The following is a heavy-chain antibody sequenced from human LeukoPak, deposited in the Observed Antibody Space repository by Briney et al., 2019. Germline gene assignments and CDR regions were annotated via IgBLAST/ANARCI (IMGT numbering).Heavy chain of an antibody. CDR1: GGSFSGYY. CDR2: INHSGST. Sequence: SSENLSLTCTVYGGSFSGYYWSWIRQPPGKGLEWIGEINHSGSTNYNPSLKSRVTISVDTSKNQFSLKLGSVTAADTAVYYCARRPRITLYYGMDVWGQGTTVTVSS. D-gene: IGHD5-12*01. V-gene: IGHV4-34*01. CDR3: ARRPRITLYYGMDV. J-gene: IGHJ6*02.